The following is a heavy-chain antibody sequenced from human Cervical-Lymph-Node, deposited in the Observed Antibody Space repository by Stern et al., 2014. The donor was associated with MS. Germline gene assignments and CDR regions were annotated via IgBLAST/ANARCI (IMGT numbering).Heavy chain of an antibody. J-gene: IGHJ5*02. CDR3: ARGVVGSSWRFDP. CDR2: MYPSGST. D-gene: IGHD2-21*01. Sequence: QVQLQESGPGLVKPSGTLSLTCAVSGGSISSFNWWSWVRQPPGKGLEWIGEMYPSGSTKYNPSLKSRFTISADKSKNQFSLKLSAVTAADTAVYYCARGVVGSSWRFDPWGQGTLVTVSS. CDR1: GGSISSFNW. V-gene: IGHV4-4*02.